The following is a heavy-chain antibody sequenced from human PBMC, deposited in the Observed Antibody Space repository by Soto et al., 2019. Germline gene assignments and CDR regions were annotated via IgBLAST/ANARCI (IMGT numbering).Heavy chain of an antibody. CDR2: VNPILSMS. CDR1: GDTFSFYT. Sequence: QVQLVQSGAEVKKPGSLVKVSCKASGDTFSFYTINWVRQAPGLGLEWMGRVNPILSMSNYAQKFQGRVTMTADKSTSTAYMELRSLRSEDTAFYYCATSYGSGYRAFDYWGQGALVTVSS. CDR3: ATSYGSGYRAFDY. V-gene: IGHV1-69*02. J-gene: IGHJ4*02. D-gene: IGHD3-10*01.